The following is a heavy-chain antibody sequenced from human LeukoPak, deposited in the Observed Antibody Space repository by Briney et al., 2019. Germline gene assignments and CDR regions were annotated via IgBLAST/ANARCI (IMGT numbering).Heavy chain of an antibody. Sequence: SVKVSCKASGGTFSSYAISWVRQAPGQGLEWMGRIIPIFGIANYAQKFQGRVTITADKSTSIAYMELSSLRSEDTAVYYCARGSYGDYYSVYFDYWGQGTLVTVSS. V-gene: IGHV1-69*04. CDR2: IIPIFGIA. CDR1: GGTFSSYA. D-gene: IGHD4-17*01. J-gene: IGHJ4*02. CDR3: ARGSYGDYYSVYFDY.